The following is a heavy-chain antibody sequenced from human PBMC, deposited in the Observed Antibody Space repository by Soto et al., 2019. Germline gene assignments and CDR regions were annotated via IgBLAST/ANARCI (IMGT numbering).Heavy chain of an antibody. J-gene: IGHJ5*02. CDR2: IKSKTDGGTT. Sequence: EVQLVESGGGLAKPGESLRLSCAASGFTFSNAWMSWVRQAPGKGLEWVGRIKSKTDGGTTDYAAPVKGRFTITRDDSKNMLYLQMNSLKAEDSAVYYCKRWFDRWGQGTLVTVSS. CDR3: KRWFDR. CDR1: GFTFSNAW. V-gene: IGHV3-15*01.